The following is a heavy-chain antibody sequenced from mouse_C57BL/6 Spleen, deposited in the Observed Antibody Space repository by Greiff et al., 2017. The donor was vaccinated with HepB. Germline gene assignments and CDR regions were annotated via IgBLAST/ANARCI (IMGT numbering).Heavy chain of an antibody. J-gene: IGHJ2*01. CDR3: ARRELGRDYFDY. CDR1: GYTFTSYW. D-gene: IGHD4-1*01. Sequence: QVQLKQPGAELVMPGASVKLSCKASGYTFTSYWMHWVKQRPGQGLEWIGEIDPSDSYTNYNQKFKGKSTLTVDKSSSTAYMQLSSLTSEDSAVYYCARRELGRDYFDYWGQGTTLTVSS. V-gene: IGHV1-69*01. CDR2: IDPSDSYT.